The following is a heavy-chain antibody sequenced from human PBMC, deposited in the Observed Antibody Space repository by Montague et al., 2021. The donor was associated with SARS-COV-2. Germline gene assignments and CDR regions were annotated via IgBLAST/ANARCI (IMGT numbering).Heavy chain of an antibody. D-gene: IGHD3-10*01. V-gene: IGHV3-23*01. CDR2: ISGSGGST. CDR3: AGTLLWFGELLYYYGMDV. CDR1: GFTFNSYA. J-gene: IGHJ6*02. Sequence: SLRLSCAASGFTFNSYAMSWVRQAPGKGLEWVSAISGSGGSTYYADSVKGRFTISRDNSKNTLYLQMNSLRAEDTAVYYCAGTLLWFGELLYYYGMDVWGQGTTVTVSS.